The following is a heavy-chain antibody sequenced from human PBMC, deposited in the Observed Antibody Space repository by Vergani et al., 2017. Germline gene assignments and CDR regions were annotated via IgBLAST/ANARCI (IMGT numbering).Heavy chain of an antibody. D-gene: IGHD6-13*01. V-gene: IGHV3-30*02. CDR3: AKGGPPIAAYYYYTDV. Sequence: QVQLVESGGGVVQPGGSLRLSCAASGFTFNSYGMHWVRQAPGKGLEWVASIRSDESRRYYGDSMEGPFTISRDNSKNTLYLQMKSLRPEDTAVYYCAKGGPPIAAYYYYTDVWGKGTTVTVSS. CDR1: GFTFNSYG. J-gene: IGHJ6*03. CDR2: IRSDESRR.